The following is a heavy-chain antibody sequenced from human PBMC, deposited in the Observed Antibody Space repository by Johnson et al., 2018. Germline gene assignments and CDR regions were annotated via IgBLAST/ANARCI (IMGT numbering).Heavy chain of an antibody. Sequence: QVQLVQSGGGVVQPGGSLRLSCAASGFRFSHQGIHWVRQAPGKGLEWVAAISSDGRSSFYGDSVKGLLTISRDNSKNSVCVKINSLKTWHTAVYYCARDRDTTERDWYFDLWGRGTLVTVSP. D-gene: IGHD1-1*01. CDR3: ARDRDTTERDWYFDL. V-gene: IGHV3-30*03. J-gene: IGHJ2*01. CDR1: GFRFSHQG. CDR2: ISSDGRSS.